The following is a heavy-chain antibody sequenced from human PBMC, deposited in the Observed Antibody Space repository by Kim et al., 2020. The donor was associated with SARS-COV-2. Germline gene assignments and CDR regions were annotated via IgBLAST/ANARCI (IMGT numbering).Heavy chain of an antibody. Sequence: GGSLRLSCAASGLTFRNYGMNWVRQAPGKGLEWVADISYDGTIKNYGDSVEGRFTISRDNSKNTLYLQMNSLRVEDTAVYYCAKGPIAVVPGGKMWLDPWGPGTLGTVSS. D-gene: IGHD2-2*01. V-gene: IGHV3-30*18. CDR2: ISYDGTIK. J-gene: IGHJ5*02. CDR3: AKGPIAVVPGGKMWLDP. CDR1: GLTFRNYG.